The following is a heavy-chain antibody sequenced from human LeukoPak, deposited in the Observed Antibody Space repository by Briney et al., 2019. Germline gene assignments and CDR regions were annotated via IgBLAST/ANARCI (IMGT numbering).Heavy chain of an antibody. CDR1: GFTFSSYG. CDR2: IRYDGSNK. J-gene: IGHJ4*02. D-gene: IGHD3-22*01. V-gene: IGHV3-30*02. Sequence: GGSLRLSCAASGFTFSSYGMHWVRQAPGKGLEWVAFIRYDGSNKYYADSVKGRFTISRDNSKNTLYLQMNSLRPEDSAVHYCAKDGRGSGYSPDYWGQGTLVTVSS. CDR3: AKDGRGSGYSPDY.